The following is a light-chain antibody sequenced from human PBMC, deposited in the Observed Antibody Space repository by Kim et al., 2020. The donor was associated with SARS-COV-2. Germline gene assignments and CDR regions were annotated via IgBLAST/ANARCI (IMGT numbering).Light chain of an antibody. Sequence: ASVGDRDPITCLGSQSIIDDLDWCQQKPVKDPKSLIYTASSLQSGVPSKFSGSGYGTDFTLTISSVQPQDTATYYCKQYNTYPPTFGQRTKGEIK. V-gene: IGKV1-16*02. CDR2: TAS. CDR1: QSIIDD. CDR3: KQYNTYPPT. J-gene: IGKJ1*01.